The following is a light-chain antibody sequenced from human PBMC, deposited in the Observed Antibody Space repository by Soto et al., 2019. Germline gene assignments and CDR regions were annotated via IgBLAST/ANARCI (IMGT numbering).Light chain of an antibody. V-gene: IGKV1-27*01. CDR3: QKYDSDPLT. J-gene: IGKJ4*01. CDR1: HDIGNS. CDR2: DAS. Sequence: DLQMTQSPPSLSASVTDRVTVTCRASHDIGNSLAWYQQRPGKSPRLLICDASTLQSGVTARFSGNGSGTDFTRVISNLRPEDVATYYCQKYDSDPLTFGGGTKVEVK.